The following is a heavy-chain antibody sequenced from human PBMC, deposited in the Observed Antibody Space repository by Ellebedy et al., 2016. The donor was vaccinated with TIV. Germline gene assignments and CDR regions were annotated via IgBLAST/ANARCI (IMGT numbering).Heavy chain of an antibody. D-gene: IGHD2-8*01. CDR1: GFSVRNNH. CDR3: ARDHAIKVAAPGYDAFDV. CDR2: LNSNGRT. J-gene: IGHJ3*01. Sequence: PGGSLRLSCAVSGFSVRNNHMNWVRQAPGRGLEWVSLLNSNGRTYYAESVRGRFTISRDNSRNFVFLQMNSLRPEDTATYYCARDHAIKVAAPGYDAFDVWGQGTKVSVSA. V-gene: IGHV3-53*01.